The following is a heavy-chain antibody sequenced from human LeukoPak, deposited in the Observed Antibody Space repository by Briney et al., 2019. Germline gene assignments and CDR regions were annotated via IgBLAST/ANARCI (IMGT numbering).Heavy chain of an antibody. V-gene: IGHV3-53*04. D-gene: IGHD2-15*01. CDR3: ARAQYCGGGSCYSGTLGS. J-gene: IGHJ5*02. CDR2: IYSGGDT. Sequence: GGSLRLSCAASGFTVSSNFMSWVRQAPGKGLEWVSVIYSGGDTYYADSVKGRFTISRHSSQNTVYLQMNSLRAEDTAVYYCARAQYCGGGSCYSGTLGSWGQGTLVTVSS. CDR1: GFTVSSNF.